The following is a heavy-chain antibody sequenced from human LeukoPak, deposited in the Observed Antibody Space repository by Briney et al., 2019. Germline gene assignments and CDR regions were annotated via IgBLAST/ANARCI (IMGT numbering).Heavy chain of an antibody. CDR3: ARSWIQSYYFDY. CDR1: GFTFSSYG. CDR2: IWYDGSNK. Sequence: GRSLRLSCAASGFTFSSYGMHWVRQAPGKGLEWVAVIWYDGSNKYYADSVKGRFTISRDNSKNTLYLQMNSLRAEDTAVYYCARSWIQSYYFDYWGQGTLVTASS. V-gene: IGHV3-33*01. J-gene: IGHJ4*02. D-gene: IGHD5-18*01.